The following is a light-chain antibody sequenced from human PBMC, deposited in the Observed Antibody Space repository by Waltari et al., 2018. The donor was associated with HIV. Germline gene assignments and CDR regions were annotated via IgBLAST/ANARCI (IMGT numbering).Light chain of an antibody. V-gene: IGLV1-44*01. J-gene: IGLJ3*02. Sequence: QSVLTQPPSASGTPGQRVTISCSGTRSNIGTNTVNWYQIIPGTAPKLLIYNDKQRPSGVPDRFSGSRSGTSASRAISGLQSEDEADYYCAAWDDRLDGQGVFGGGTTLTVL. CDR1: RSNIGTNT. CDR2: NDK. CDR3: AAWDDRLDGQGV.